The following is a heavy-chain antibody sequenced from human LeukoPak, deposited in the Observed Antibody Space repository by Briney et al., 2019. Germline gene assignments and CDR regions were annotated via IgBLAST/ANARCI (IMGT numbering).Heavy chain of an antibody. CDR2: IKSKTDGGTM. V-gene: IGHV3-15*01. Sequence: GSLRLSCTASGFTFSNAWMSWVRQAPGKGLEWVGRIKSKTDGGTMDLAAPVKGRFTISRDDSQNTLYLQMNSLKTEDTAVYYCTTLWGGGPDSWGQGTLVTVSS. D-gene: IGHD3-16*01. J-gene: IGHJ4*02. CDR3: TTLWGGGPDS. CDR1: GFTFSNAW.